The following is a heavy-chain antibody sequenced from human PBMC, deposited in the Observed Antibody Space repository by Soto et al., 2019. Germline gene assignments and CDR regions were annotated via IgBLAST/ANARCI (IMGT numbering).Heavy chain of an antibody. J-gene: IGHJ4*02. CDR3: ARDMILEWLPLPFDY. D-gene: IGHD3-3*01. CDR2: ISSSSSTI. V-gene: IGHV3-48*02. CDR1: GFTFSSYS. Sequence: GGSLRLSCAASGFTFSSYSMNWVRQAPGKGLEWVSYISSSSSTIYYADSVKGRFTISRDNAKNSLYLQMNSLRDEDTAVYYCARDMILEWLPLPFDYWGQGTLVTVSS.